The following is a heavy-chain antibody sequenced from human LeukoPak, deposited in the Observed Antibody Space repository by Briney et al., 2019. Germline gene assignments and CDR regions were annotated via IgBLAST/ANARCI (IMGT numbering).Heavy chain of an antibody. D-gene: IGHD5-18*01. J-gene: IGHJ4*02. V-gene: IGHV4-30-2*01. Sequence: SQTLSLTCAVSGGSISSGGYSWSWIRQPPGKGLEWIGYIYHSGSTYYSPSLKSRVTISVDRSKNQFSLKLSSVTAADTAVYYCARGLQLWFPLFDYWGQGTLVTVSS. CDR3: ARGLQLWFPLFDY. CDR1: GGSISSGGYS. CDR2: IYHSGST.